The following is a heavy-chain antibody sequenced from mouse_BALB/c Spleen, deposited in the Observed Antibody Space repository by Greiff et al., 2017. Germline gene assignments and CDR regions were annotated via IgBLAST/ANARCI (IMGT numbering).Heavy chain of an antibody. CDR3: ARKGANYSLDY. CDR2: INPYNDGT. Sequence: EVKLKESGPELVKPGASVKMSCKASGYTFTSYVMHWVKQKPGQGLEWIGYINPYNDGTKYNEKFKGKATLTSDKSSSTAYMELSSLTSEDSAVYYCARKGANYSLDYWGQGTTVTVSS. CDR1: GYTFTSYV. V-gene: IGHV1-14*01. J-gene: IGHJ2*01.